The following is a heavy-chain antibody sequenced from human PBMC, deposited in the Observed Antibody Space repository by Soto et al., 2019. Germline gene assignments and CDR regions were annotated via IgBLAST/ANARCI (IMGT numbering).Heavy chain of an antibody. D-gene: IGHD2-15*01. CDR2: IKSKTDGGTT. CDR3: TTYGIVVVVAAEDY. J-gene: IGHJ4*02. V-gene: IGHV3-15*01. Sequence: PGGSLRLSCAASGFTFSNAWMSWVRQAPGKGLEWVGRIKSKTDGGTTDYAAPVKGRFTISRDDSKNTLYLQMNSLKTEDTAVYYCTTYGIVVVVAAEDYWGQGTLVTVSS. CDR1: GFTFSNAW.